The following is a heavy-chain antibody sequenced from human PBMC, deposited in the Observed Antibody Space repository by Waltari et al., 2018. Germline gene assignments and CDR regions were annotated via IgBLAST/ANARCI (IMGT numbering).Heavy chain of an antibody. Sequence: EVQLVESGGGLVQPGGSLRLSCAASGFAVSRHYMSWVRQAPRKGREWMSVIYAGGSAYYGDAVKGRFTISRDNSKNMLFLQMNSLRPEDTAMYFCAREWAGFGDYGIDYWGQGSLVTVSS. D-gene: IGHD4-17*01. CDR2: IYAGGSA. CDR3: AREWAGFGDYGIDY. V-gene: IGHV3-66*02. CDR1: GFAVSRHY. J-gene: IGHJ4*02.